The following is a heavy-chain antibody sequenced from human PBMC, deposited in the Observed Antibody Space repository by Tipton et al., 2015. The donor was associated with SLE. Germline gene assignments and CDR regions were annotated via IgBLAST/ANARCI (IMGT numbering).Heavy chain of an antibody. V-gene: IGHV4-61*02. D-gene: IGHD3-16*02. J-gene: IGHJ3*02. CDR1: GGSISSGSYY. Sequence: TLSLTCTVSGGSISSGSYYWSWIRQPAGKGLEWIGRIYTSGSTNYNPSLKSRVTISVDTSKNQFSLKLSPVTAADTAVYYCAQAHLWGSYRYASDIWGQGTMVTVSS. CDR2: IYTSGST. CDR3: AQAHLWGSYRYASDI.